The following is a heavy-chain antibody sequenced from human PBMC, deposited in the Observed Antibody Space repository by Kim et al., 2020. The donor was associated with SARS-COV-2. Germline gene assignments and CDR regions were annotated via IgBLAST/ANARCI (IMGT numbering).Heavy chain of an antibody. Sequence: GGSLRLSCAASGFTVSSNYMTWVRQAPGKGLEWVSVIFSGGAIHYADSVKGRFTLSRDNSKNTVYLQMNSLRAEDTAVYHCATHRSGYSHIEFWGQGTLVTVSS. V-gene: IGHV3-53*01. J-gene: IGHJ4*02. CDR2: IFSGGAI. CDR1: GFTVSSNY. D-gene: IGHD3-22*01. CDR3: ATHRSGYSHIEF.